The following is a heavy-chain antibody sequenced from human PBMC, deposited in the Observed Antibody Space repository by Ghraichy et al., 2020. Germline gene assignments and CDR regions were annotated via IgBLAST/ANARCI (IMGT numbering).Heavy chain of an antibody. CDR3: ARHNSRNYLVDY. V-gene: IGHV4-59*08. CDR1: GGSMSSDY. J-gene: IGHJ4*02. CDR2: ISYSGNT. Sequence: SETLSLTCSVSGGSMSSDYWSWIRQPPGNGLEWIGFISYSGNTKYNPSLKSRVTISLDTSKRQLSLKMNSVTAADTGVYYCARHNSRNYLVDYWGQGALVTVSS. D-gene: IGHD2/OR15-2a*01.